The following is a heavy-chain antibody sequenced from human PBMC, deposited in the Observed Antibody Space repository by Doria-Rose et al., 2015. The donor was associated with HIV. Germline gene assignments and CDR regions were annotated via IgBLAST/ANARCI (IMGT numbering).Heavy chain of an antibody. CDR1: GASLSSPGMG. CDR2: IFSDDER. Sequence: ESGPVLVKPTETLTLTCTVSGASLSSPGMGVSWIRQPPGKALEWLANIFSDDERSYKTSLRSRLTISMGTSKSQVVLTMTAMDPVDTATYYCARIKSSRWYHKYYFDFWGQGTLVIVSA. D-gene: IGHD6-13*01. CDR3: ARIKSSRWYHKYYFDF. J-gene: IGHJ4*02. V-gene: IGHV2-26*01.